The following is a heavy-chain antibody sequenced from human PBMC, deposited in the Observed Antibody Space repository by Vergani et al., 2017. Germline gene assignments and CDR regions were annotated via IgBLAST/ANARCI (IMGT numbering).Heavy chain of an antibody. CDR2: INHSGST. CDR1: GGSFSGHY. V-gene: IGHV4-34*01. CDR3: ARGFSGFWSGYFRFGPYYYYMDV. Sequence: QVQLQQWGAGLLKPSETLSLTCAVYGGSFSGHYWSWIRQPPGKGLEWIGEINHSGSTNYNPSLKSRVTISVDTSKNQFSLKLSSVTAADTAVYYCARGFSGFWSGYFRFGPYYYYMDVWGKGTTVTVSS. D-gene: IGHD3-3*01. J-gene: IGHJ6*03.